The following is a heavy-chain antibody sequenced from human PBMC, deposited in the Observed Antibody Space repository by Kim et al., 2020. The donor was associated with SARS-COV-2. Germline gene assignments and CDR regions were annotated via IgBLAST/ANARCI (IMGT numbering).Heavy chain of an antibody. D-gene: IGHD2-15*01. CDR3: ARSQDVVVVAATLFFLDY. CDR1: GGTFSSYA. CDR2: IIPIFGTA. V-gene: IGHV1-69*13. Sequence: SVKVSCKASGGTFSSYAISWVRQAPGQGLEWMGGIIPIFGTANYAQKFQGRVTITADESTSTAYMELSSLRSEDTAVYYCARSQDVVVVAATLFFLDYWGQGTLVTVSS. J-gene: IGHJ4*02.